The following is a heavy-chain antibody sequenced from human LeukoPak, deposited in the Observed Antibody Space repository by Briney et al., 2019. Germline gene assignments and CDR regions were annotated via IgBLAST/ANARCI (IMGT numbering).Heavy chain of an antibody. D-gene: IGHD5-24*01. Sequence: ASVKGSCKASGYTFTGYYMHWVRQAPGQGLEWMGWINLTSGGTNYAQKFQGRVTMTRDTSISTAYMELSRLRSDDTAVYYCARAPWRRDFGCWGQGTLVTVSS. V-gene: IGHV1-2*02. CDR1: GYTFTGYY. J-gene: IGHJ4*02. CDR2: INLTSGGT. CDR3: ARAPWRRDFGC.